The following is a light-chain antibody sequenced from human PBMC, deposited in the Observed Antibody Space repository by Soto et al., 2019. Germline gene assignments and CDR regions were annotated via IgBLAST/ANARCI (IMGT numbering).Light chain of an antibody. CDR2: GSY. J-gene: IGKJ4*01. Sequence: EIVLTQSPGTLSLSPGERATLSCRASQSVSSSFLAWYQQKPGQAPRLLMYGSYSTATGIPERFSGSGSGTHFTHTISRLEPEDFAMYYCQQYRSSPRTVGGGTSLEIK. CDR1: QSVSSSF. CDR3: QQYRSSPRT. V-gene: IGKV3-20*01.